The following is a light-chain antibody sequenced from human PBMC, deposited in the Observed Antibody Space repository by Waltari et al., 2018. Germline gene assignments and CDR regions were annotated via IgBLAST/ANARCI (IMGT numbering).Light chain of an antibody. V-gene: IGKV3-15*01. CDR1: QTVTND. CDR3: QQYSDWIA. CDR2: GAS. Sequence: GERATLSCTASQTVTNDLAWYQQKPGQAPKLLIFGASTRATGVPARFSGSGSGTEFTLTIGSVQSEDFAVYYCQQYSDWIAFGGGTKVDLK. J-gene: IGKJ4*01.